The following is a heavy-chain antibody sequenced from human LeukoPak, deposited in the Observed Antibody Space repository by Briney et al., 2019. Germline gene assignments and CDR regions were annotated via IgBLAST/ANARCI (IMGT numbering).Heavy chain of an antibody. J-gene: IGHJ5*02. CDR3: ARGIVSGWYSDNWFDP. V-gene: IGHV1-58*01. CDR1: GFTFSNSA. CDR2: IVVGSDST. D-gene: IGHD6-19*01. Sequence: SVKVSCKASGFTFSNSAFQWVRQARGQRLEWIGWIVVGSDSTKYAQKFQERVSITRDMSTSTVYMELSSLRSEDTAVYYCARGIVSGWYSDNWFDPWGQGTLVTVSS.